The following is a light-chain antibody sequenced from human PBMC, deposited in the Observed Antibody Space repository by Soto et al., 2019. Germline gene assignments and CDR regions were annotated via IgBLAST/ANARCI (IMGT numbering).Light chain of an antibody. V-gene: IGKV1-33*01. CDR3: QQDDRLYS. J-gene: IGKJ2*03. CDR1: QALSNH. Sequence: DVQMTQSPSSLSASVGDRVTITCQASQALSNHLNWYHQKPGKAPKLLIYDATNLEGGVPSRFIGSGSGTFSTTTLSLLQGEDVGIYYCQQDDRLYSFGQGTRVEI. CDR2: DAT.